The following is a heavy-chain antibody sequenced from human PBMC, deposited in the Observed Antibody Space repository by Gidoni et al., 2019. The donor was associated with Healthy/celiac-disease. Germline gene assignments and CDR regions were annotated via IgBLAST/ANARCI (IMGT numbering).Heavy chain of an antibody. Sequence: QLQLQESGPGLVKPSETLSLTCTVSGGSISSSSYYWGWIRQPPGKGLEWIGSIYYSGSTYYNPSLKSRVTISVDTSKNQFSLKLSSVTAADTAVYYCARDAVAGTFDYWGQGTLVTVSS. CDR1: GGSISSSSYY. CDR3: ARDAVAGTFDY. J-gene: IGHJ4*02. CDR2: IYYSGST. V-gene: IGHV4-39*07. D-gene: IGHD6-19*01.